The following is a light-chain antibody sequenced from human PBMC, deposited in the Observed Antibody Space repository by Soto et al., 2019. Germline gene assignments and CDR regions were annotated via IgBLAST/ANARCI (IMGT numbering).Light chain of an antibody. V-gene: IGLV2-14*01. J-gene: IGLJ1*01. Sequence: QSALTQPACVSGSPGQSITISCTGTSSDVGGYNYVSWYQQHPGKAPKLMIYEVSNRPSGVSNRFSGSKSGNTASLTISGLQAEDEADYYCSSYTSSSRYVFGTGTKVTVL. CDR2: EVS. CDR1: SSDVGGYNY. CDR3: SSYTSSSRYV.